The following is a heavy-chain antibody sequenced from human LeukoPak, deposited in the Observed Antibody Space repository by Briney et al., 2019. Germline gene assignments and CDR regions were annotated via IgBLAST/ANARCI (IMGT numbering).Heavy chain of an antibody. J-gene: IGHJ5*02. V-gene: IGHV1-69*04. D-gene: IGHD6-6*01. Sequence: SVKVSCKASGGTFSSYAISWVRQAPGQGLEWMGRIIPILGIANYAQKFQGRVTITADKSTSTAYMELSSLRSEDTAEYYCARGAAPWQDWFDPWGQGTLVTVSS. CDR2: IIPILGIA. CDR3: ARGAAPWQDWFDP. CDR1: GGTFSSYA.